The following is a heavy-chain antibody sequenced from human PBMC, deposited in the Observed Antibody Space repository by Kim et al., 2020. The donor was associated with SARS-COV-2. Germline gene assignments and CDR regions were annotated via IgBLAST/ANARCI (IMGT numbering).Heavy chain of an antibody. Sequence: SQTLSLTCAISGDSVSSNSAAWNWIRQSPSRGLEWLGRTYYRSKWYNDYAVSVKSRITINPDTSKNQFSLQLNSVTPEDTAVYYCARARLEYYDFWSGYYNYYYYYGMDVWGQGTTVTVSS. J-gene: IGHJ6*02. CDR2: TYYRSKWYN. D-gene: IGHD3-3*01. CDR1: GDSVSSNSAA. CDR3: ARARLEYYDFWSGYYNYYYYYGMDV. V-gene: IGHV6-1*01.